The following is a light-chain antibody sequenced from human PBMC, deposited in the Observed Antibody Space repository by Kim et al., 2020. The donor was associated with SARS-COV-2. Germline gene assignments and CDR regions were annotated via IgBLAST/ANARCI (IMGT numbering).Light chain of an antibody. CDR2: EDI. CDR3: QSYDKSNYI. CDR1: SGSIASNN. J-gene: IGLJ1*01. Sequence: GKTVTTSCNRSSGSIASNNVQWYQQRPGSAPTTVIYEDIRRPSGVPDRFSGSIDSSSNSASLIISGLKTEDEADYYCQSYDKSNYIFGTGTKVTVL. V-gene: IGLV6-57*03.